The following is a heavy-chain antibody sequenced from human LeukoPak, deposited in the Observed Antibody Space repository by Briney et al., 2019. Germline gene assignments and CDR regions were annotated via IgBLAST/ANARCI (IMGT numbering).Heavy chain of an antibody. V-gene: IGHV3-53*01. Sequence: GGSLRLSCAASGFTFDDYGMSWVRQVPGKGLEWVSVIFSGGTTYYADSVKGRFTISRDNSKNTLYLQMNSLRAEDTAVYYCAREGNYYDMDVWGQGTTVTVSS. J-gene: IGHJ6*02. CDR3: AREGNYYDMDV. CDR1: GFTFDDYG. CDR2: IFSGGTT.